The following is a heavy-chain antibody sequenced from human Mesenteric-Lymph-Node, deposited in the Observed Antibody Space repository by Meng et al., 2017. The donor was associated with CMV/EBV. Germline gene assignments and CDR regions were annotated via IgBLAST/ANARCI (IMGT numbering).Heavy chain of an antibody. CDR1: SYA. CDR3: ARAGDIVLMVYAPNRDYFDY. CDR2: LSYDGSNK. D-gene: IGHD2-8*01. V-gene: IGHV3-30-3*01. Sequence: SYAMHWVRQAPGKGLEWVAVLSYDGSNKYYADSVKGRFTISRDNSKNTLYLQMNSLRAEDTAVYYCARAGDIVLMVYAPNRDYFDYWGQGTLVTVSS. J-gene: IGHJ4*02.